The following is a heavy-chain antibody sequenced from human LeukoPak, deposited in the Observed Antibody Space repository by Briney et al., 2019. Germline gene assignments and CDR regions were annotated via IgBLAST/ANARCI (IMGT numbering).Heavy chain of an antibody. CDR2: ISAYNGNT. CDR3: AREVYDFWSGYYHHYYYGMDV. CDR1: GYTFTSYG. Sequence: ASVKVSCKASGYTFTSYGISWVRQAPGQGLEWMGWISAYNGNTNYAQKLQGRVTMTTDTSTSTAHMELRSLRSDDTAVYYCAREVYDFWSGYYHHYYYGMDVWGQGTTVTVSS. V-gene: IGHV1-18*01. J-gene: IGHJ6*02. D-gene: IGHD3-3*01.